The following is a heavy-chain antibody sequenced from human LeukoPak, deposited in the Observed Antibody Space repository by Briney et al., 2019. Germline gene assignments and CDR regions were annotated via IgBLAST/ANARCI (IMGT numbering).Heavy chain of an antibody. V-gene: IGHV1-18*04. D-gene: IGHD6-19*01. CDR1: GYTFTTYG. Sequence: ASVKVSCKASGYTFTTYGITWVRQAPGQGLEWMGWISAYNGNTNYAQNLQGRVTVSTDTSTSTAYMELRSLRSDDTAVYYCARTRYRSGWYPFDYWGQGTLVTVSS. CDR3: ARTRYRSGWYPFDY. CDR2: ISAYNGNT. J-gene: IGHJ4*02.